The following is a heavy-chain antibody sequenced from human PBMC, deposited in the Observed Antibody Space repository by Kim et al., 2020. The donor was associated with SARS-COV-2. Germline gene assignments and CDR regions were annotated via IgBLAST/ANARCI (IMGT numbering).Heavy chain of an antibody. Sequence: ASVKVSCKASGYTFTGYYMHWVRQAPGQGLEWMGWINPNSGGTNYALKFQGWVTMTRDTSISTAYMELSRLRSDDTAVYYCARVGAVAGNTTFDYWGQGTLVTVSS. CDR3: ARVGAVAGNTTFDY. CDR2: INPNSGGT. CDR1: GYTFTGYY. J-gene: IGHJ4*02. V-gene: IGHV1-2*04. D-gene: IGHD6-19*01.